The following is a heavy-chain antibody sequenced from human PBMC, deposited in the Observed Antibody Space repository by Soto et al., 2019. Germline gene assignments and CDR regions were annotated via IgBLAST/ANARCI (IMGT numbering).Heavy chain of an antibody. V-gene: IGHV3-11*05. J-gene: IGHJ4*02. CDR3: ARDRGAVTGQYFDY. Sequence: GGCLRRSCAPSGFTFSPDYMISIRQAPNKGLEYISYISSSGTSANYADSVKGRFTISRDNAKNSLYLQMNSLRAEDTAVYYCARDRGAVTGQYFDYWGQGALVTVSS. CDR2: ISSSGTSA. CDR1: GFTFSPDY. D-gene: IGHD6-19*01.